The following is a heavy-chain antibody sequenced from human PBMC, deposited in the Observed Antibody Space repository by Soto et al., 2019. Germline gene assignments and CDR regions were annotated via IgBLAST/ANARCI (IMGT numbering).Heavy chain of an antibody. J-gene: IGHJ6*03. V-gene: IGHV1-58*02. D-gene: IGHD3-10*01. CDR1: GFTFTSSA. CDR2: IVVGSGNT. Sequence: ASVKVSCKASGFTFTSSAMQWVRQARGQRLEWIGWIVVGSGNTNYAQKFQERVTITRDMSTSTAYMELSSLRSEDTAVYYCAAVGFGELSPQFYYYYMDVWGKGTTVTVSS. CDR3: AAVGFGELSPQFYYYYMDV.